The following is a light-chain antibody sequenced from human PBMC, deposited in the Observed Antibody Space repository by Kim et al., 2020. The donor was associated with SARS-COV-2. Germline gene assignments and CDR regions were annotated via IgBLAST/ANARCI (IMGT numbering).Light chain of an antibody. Sequence: SYELTQPPSVSPSPGQTASIACSGDKLGTKFVHWYQQKSGQSPALVIYQTARRPSGTPERFSGSLSGNTATLTIRGTQAMDEADYFCQAWDDTSAVFGGG. V-gene: IGLV3-1*01. CDR3: QAWDDTSAV. CDR1: KLGTKF. J-gene: IGLJ3*02. CDR2: QTA.